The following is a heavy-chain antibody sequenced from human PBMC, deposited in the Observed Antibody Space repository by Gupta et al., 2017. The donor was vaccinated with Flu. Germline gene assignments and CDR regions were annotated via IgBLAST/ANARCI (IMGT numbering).Heavy chain of an antibody. V-gene: IGHV1-69*01. CDR3: ARVDMGVGFIVGGAGFDF. CDR2: IIPIFATA. D-gene: IGHD3-10*01. J-gene: IGHJ4*02. Sequence: QVKLVQSGDAVKRPGSSVRVSCKASGGTFKEHSFLWVRPAPGQGLEWVGGIIPIFATANYARNFQGRVSITADEFTTPVYMELSRLRSEDTATYYCARVDMGVGFIVGGAGFDFWGQGTLVTVSS. CDR1: GGTFKEHS.